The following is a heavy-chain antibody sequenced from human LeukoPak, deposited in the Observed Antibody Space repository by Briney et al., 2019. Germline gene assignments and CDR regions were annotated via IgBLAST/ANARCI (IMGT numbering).Heavy chain of an antibody. Sequence: PRGSLRLSCAASGFTFSSYGMHWVRPAPGKGLEWVAVIWYEGSNKYYADSAKGRFTIFRDNSKNTLYLQMNSLRAEDTAVYYCAREYYYDSSGVFDYWGQGTLVTVSS. CDR3: AREYYYDSSGVFDY. CDR1: GFTFSSYG. J-gene: IGHJ4*02. CDR2: IWYEGSNK. V-gene: IGHV3-33*01. D-gene: IGHD3-22*01.